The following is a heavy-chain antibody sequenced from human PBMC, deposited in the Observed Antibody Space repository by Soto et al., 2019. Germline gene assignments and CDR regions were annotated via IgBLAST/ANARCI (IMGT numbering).Heavy chain of an antibody. CDR1: GGSISSGNYY. CDR2: IYYSGST. J-gene: IGHJ4*02. V-gene: IGHV4-31*03. D-gene: IGHD3-22*01. CDR3: ASTYYNASSGPFDY. Sequence: QVQLQESGPGLVKPSQTLSLTCTVSGGSISSGNYYWSWIRQHPGKGLEWIGYIYYSGSTYYNPSLESRVTTSVDPSKNQFSLKLSSVTASDTAVYYCASTYYNASSGPFDYWGQGTLVSVSS.